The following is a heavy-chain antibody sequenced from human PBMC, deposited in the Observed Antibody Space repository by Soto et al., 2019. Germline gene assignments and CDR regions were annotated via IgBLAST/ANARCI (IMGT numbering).Heavy chain of an antibody. CDR2: ISSSSSTI. CDR1: GFTFSSYS. D-gene: IGHD2-15*01. CDR3: ARDLGAGGGKDYYYYMDV. J-gene: IGHJ6*03. V-gene: IGHV3-48*01. Sequence: PGGSLRLSCAASGFTFSSYSMNWVRQAPGKGLEWVSYISSSSSTIYYADPVKGRFTISRDNAKNSLYLQMNSLRAEDTAVYYSARDLGAGGGKDYYYYMDVWGKGTTVPVS.